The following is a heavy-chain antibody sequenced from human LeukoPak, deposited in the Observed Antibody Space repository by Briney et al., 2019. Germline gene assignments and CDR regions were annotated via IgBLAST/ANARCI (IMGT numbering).Heavy chain of an antibody. CDR3: ARPGYSTGAFDY. D-gene: IGHD6-25*01. V-gene: IGHV3-48*03. Sequence: PGGSLRLSCAASGFTFSNYEMNWVRQAPGKGLEWVSYISSSGSTTYYADSVKGRFTISRDNAKNSLYLQMNSLRAEDTAVYYCARPGYSTGAFDYWGQGTLVTVSS. CDR1: GFTFSNYE. J-gene: IGHJ4*02. CDR2: ISSSGSTT.